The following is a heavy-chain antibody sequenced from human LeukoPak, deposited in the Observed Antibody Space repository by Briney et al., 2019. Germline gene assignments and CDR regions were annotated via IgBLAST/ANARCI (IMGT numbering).Heavy chain of an antibody. D-gene: IGHD3-10*01. J-gene: IGHJ4*02. CDR3: ARDQEGTFDY. Sequence: GGSLRLSCVASGFTFSNFAIHWVRQAPGKGLEWVTIVSYDGNRKYYADSVKGRFTISRDNSKNTLYLQMNSLRAEDTAVYYCARDQEGTFDYWGQGTLVTVSS. CDR2: VSYDGNRK. CDR1: GFTFSNFA. V-gene: IGHV3-30-3*01.